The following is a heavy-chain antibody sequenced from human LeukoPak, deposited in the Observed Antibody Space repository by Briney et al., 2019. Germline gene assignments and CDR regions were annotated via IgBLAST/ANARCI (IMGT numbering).Heavy chain of an antibody. V-gene: IGHV1-8*01. CDR3: ARGLKIVATIHIY. CDR1: GSTFTSYD. J-gene: IGHJ4*02. CDR2: MNPNSGNT. D-gene: IGHD5-12*01. Sequence: ASVKVSCKASGSTFTSYDINWVRQATGQGLEWMGWMNPNSGNTGYAQKFQGRVTMTRNTAISTAYMELSSLRSEDTAVYYCARGLKIVATIHIYWGQGTLVTVSS.